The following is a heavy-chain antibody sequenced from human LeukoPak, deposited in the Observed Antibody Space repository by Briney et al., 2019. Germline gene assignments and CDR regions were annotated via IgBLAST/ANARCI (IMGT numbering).Heavy chain of an antibody. Sequence: GGSLRLSCAAPGVTFSNYAMHWVRQSPGKGLEGVAVISNDGSDKHHADSVKGRFTVSRDNSKHTVYLQMDSLRAEDTAVYYCARDRGTVALDYWGQGTLVTVSS. CDR3: ARDRGTVALDY. CDR1: GVTFSNYA. D-gene: IGHD4-23*01. V-gene: IGHV3-30*03. J-gene: IGHJ4*02. CDR2: ISNDGSDK.